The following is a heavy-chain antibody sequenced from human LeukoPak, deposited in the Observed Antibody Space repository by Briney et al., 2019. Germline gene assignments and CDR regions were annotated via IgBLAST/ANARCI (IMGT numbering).Heavy chain of an antibody. Sequence: PGGSLRLSCAASGFTFSSYGMHWVRQAPGKGLEWVAVISYDGSNKYYADSVKGRFTISRDNSKNTLYLQMNSLRAEDTAVYYCAKDLGYDSSGWWYFDLWGRGTLVTVSS. CDR1: GFTFSSYG. J-gene: IGHJ2*01. D-gene: IGHD3-22*01. CDR2: ISYDGSNK. V-gene: IGHV3-30*18. CDR3: AKDLGYDSSGWWYFDL.